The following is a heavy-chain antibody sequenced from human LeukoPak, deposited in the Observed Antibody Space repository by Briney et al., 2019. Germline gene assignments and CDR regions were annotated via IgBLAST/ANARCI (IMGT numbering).Heavy chain of an antibody. J-gene: IGHJ4*02. V-gene: IGHV3-23*01. Sequence: GGSLRLSCAASRFTFSSYAMSWVRQAPGKGLEWVSAISGSGGSTYYADSVKGRFTISRDNSKNTLYLQMNSLRAEDTAVYYCANGEVWFGELFYYFDYWGQGTLVTVSS. CDR1: RFTFSSYA. CDR2: ISGSGGST. D-gene: IGHD3-10*01. CDR3: ANGEVWFGELFYYFDY.